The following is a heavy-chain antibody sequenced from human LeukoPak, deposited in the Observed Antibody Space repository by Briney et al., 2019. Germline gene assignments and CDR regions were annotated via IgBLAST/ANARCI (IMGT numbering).Heavy chain of an antibody. D-gene: IGHD6-6*01. Sequence: KSSETLSLTCAVYGGSFSGYYWSWIRQPPGKGLEWIGEINHSGSTNYNPSLKSRVTISVDTSKNQFSLKLSSVTAADTAVHYCARGLTYSSSQGLFDYWGQGTLVTVSS. J-gene: IGHJ4*02. CDR3: ARGLTYSSSQGLFDY. CDR1: GGSFSGYY. V-gene: IGHV4-34*01. CDR2: INHSGST.